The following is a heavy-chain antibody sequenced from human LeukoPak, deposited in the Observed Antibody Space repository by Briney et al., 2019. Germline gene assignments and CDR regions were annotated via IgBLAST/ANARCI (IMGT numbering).Heavy chain of an antibody. V-gene: IGHV1-18*01. CDR3: ARAPSGFTYGPGDH. J-gene: IGHJ4*02. CDR1: GYGFTSYG. CDR2: ISTYDGNA. D-gene: IGHD3-10*01. Sequence: GASVKVSCKASGYGFTSYGFTWVRQAPGQGLEWMGWISTYDGNANYAQKLQGRVTMTTDTSTITAYMELRSLRSDDTAVYYCARAPSGFTYGPGDHWGQGTLVTVSS.